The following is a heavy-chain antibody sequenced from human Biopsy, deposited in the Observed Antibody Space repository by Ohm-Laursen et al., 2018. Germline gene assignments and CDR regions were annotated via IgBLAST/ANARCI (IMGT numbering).Heavy chain of an antibody. D-gene: IGHD3-22*01. CDR3: AREEDNSGYDYYGMDV. Sequence: ALVKVSCKASGYTFPSYGISWVRQAPGQGLEWMGWISAYNGNRNYAQKFQGRVTMTTDTSTSTAYMELRSLRSDDTAVYFCAREEDNSGYDYYGMDVWGQGTTVTVSS. CDR2: ISAYNGNR. V-gene: IGHV1-18*01. J-gene: IGHJ6*02. CDR1: GYTFPSYG.